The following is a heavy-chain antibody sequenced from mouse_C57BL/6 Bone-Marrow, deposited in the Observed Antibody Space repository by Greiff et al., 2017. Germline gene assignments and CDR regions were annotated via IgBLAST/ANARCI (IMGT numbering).Heavy chain of an antibody. CDR1: GFTFSSYA. D-gene: IGHD1-1*01. Sequence: EVMLVESGEGLVKPGGSLKLSCAASGFTFSSYAMSWVRQTPEKRLEWVAYISSGGDYIYYADTVKGRFTISRDNARNTLYLQMSSLKSEDTAMYYCTRGGDYYGSSYEGFAYWGQGTLVTVSA. J-gene: IGHJ3*01. CDR3: TRGGDYYGSSYEGFAY. V-gene: IGHV5-9-1*02. CDR2: ISSGGDYI.